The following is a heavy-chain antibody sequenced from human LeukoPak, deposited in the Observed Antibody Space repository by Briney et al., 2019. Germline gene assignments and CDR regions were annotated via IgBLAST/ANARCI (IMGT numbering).Heavy chain of an antibody. D-gene: IGHD3-9*01. CDR1: GGTFSSYA. CDR2: VIPIFGTA. V-gene: IGHV1-69*13. Sequence: ASVKVSCKASGGTFSSYAISWVRQAPGQGLEWMGGVIPIFGTANYAQKFQGRATITADESTSTAYMELRSLRSDDTAVYYCARNHYYDILTGYVTYGMDVWGQGTTVTVSS. J-gene: IGHJ6*02. CDR3: ARNHYYDILTGYVTYGMDV.